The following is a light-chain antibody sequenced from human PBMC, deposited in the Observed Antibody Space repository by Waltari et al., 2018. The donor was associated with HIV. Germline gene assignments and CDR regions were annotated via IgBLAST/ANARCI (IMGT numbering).Light chain of an antibody. CDR3: SSYAGSDTFFV. CDR2: DVS. CDR1: RSDVGSYNL. V-gene: IGLV2-23*02. J-gene: IGLJ1*01. Sequence: QSALTQPASVSGSPNQSTTISCSGTRSDVGSYNLVPWYQQHPGKAPKLIISDVSERPSGVSSRFSGSKSGNTASLTISGLQAEDEADYYCSSYAGSDTFFVFGTGTEVTVL.